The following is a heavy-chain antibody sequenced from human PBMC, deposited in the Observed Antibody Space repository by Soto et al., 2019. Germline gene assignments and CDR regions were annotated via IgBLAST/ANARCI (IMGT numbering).Heavy chain of an antibody. J-gene: IGHJ4*02. Sequence: SETLSLTCAVSGGSFNANYWTWVRQSPGKGLEWIGEIYYNGKTNYSPSLKSRITISVDTSKNQFSLNLYSVTVADTAVYYCASARWDYWGQGTLVTVSS. CDR3: ASARWDY. V-gene: IGHV4-34*01. CDR2: IYYNGKT. CDR1: GGSFNANY.